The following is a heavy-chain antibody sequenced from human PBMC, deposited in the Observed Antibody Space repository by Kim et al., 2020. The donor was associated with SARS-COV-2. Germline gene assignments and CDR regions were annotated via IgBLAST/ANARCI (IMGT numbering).Heavy chain of an antibody. J-gene: IGHJ4*02. CDR1: GGSISSGGYY. V-gene: IGHV4-31*03. Sequence: SETLSLTCTVSGGSISSGGYYWSWIRQHPGKGLEWIGYIYYSGSTYYNPSLKSRVTISVDTSKNQFSLKLSSVTAADTAVYYCAREKDDYGEHGMVYWGQGTLVTVSS. D-gene: IGHD4-17*01. CDR2: IYYSGST. CDR3: AREKDDYGEHGMVY.